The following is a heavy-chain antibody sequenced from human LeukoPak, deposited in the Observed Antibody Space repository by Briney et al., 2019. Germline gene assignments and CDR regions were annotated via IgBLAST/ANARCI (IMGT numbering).Heavy chain of an antibody. CDR1: GFTFSTYA. V-gene: IGHV3-23*01. J-gene: IGHJ2*01. Sequence: QPGGSLRLSCAASGFTFSTYAMTWVRQAPGKGLEWVSSISSSGAGTYYADSVKGRFTISRDNSKNTLYLHMNSLRAADTAVYYCAKDSASVSEINVWLTGNWYFDLWGRGTLVTVSS. CDR2: ISSSGAGT. CDR3: AKDSASVSEINVWLTGNWYFDL. D-gene: IGHD3-9*01.